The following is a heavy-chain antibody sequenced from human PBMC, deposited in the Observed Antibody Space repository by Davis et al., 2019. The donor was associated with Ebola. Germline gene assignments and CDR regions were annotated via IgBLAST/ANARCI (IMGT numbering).Heavy chain of an antibody. CDR2: ISSSSSYI. CDR3: ASLYYYDSSGYKW. V-gene: IGHV3-21*01. J-gene: IGHJ4*02. Sequence: PGGSLRLSCAASGFTFSSYSMNWVRQAPGKGLEWVSSISSSSSYIYYADSVKGRFTISRDNAKNSLYLHMNSLRAEDTAVYYCASLYYYDSSGYKWWGQGTLVTVSS. CDR1: GFTFSSYS. D-gene: IGHD3-22*01.